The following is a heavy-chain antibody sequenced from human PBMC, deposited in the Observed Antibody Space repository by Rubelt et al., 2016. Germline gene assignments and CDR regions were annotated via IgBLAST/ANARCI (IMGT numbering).Heavy chain of an antibody. CDR1: GYTFTTYG. Sequence: QVQLVQSGAEVKKPGASVKVSCKASGYTFTTYGISWVRQAPGQGLEWLGWISAYNGNTNYERKLQAGVTVTPDTSTSTACMELRSLGSDDTAVYYWAREGVDYWGQGTLVTVSS. CDR2: ISAYNGNT. V-gene: IGHV1-18*01. CDR3: AREGVDY. D-gene: IGHD3-16*01. J-gene: IGHJ4*02.